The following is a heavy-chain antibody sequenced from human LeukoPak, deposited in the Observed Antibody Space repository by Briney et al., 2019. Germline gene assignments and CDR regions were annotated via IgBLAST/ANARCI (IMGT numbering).Heavy chain of an antibody. CDR2: ISSSSSTL. CDR3: ARERSSGWSDY. CDR1: GFTFSSYS. J-gene: IGHJ4*02. V-gene: IGHV3-48*04. D-gene: IGHD6-19*01. Sequence: GGSLRLSCAASGFTFSSYSMNWVRQAPGKGLEWVSYISSSSSTLYYADSVKGRFTISRDNAKNTLYMQMNSLRAEDTAVYYCARERSSGWSDYWGQGTLVTVSS.